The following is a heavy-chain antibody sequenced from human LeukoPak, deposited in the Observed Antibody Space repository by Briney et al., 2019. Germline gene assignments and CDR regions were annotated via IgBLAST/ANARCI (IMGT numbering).Heavy chain of an antibody. CDR3: ARQTAMGRSGDY. J-gene: IGHJ4*02. Sequence: GESLKISCKASGYSFTTYWIGWVRQMPGKGLEWMGIIDPSDSETRYTPSFEGQVTISADKSLTTAYLQWNSLKASDTALYYCARQTAMGRSGDYWGQGTLVTVSS. CDR2: IDPSDSET. CDR1: GYSFTTYW. V-gene: IGHV5-51*01. D-gene: IGHD5-18*01.